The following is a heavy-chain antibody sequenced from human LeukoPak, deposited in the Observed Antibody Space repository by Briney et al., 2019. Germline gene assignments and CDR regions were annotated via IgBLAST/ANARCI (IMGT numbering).Heavy chain of an antibody. CDR2: IKGHGSHT. CDR1: GVTFSNDW. CDR3: VRDWDHFDFDS. V-gene: IGHV3-74*01. Sequence: GGSLRLSCAASGVTFSNDWMHCGRQAPGKGLWWGSRIKGHGSHTVYADSVKGRFTISRDNGKNQLYLQMQSLRDEDTAVYYCVRDWDHFDFDSWGQGTLVPVSS. J-gene: IGHJ5*01. D-gene: IGHD1-14*01.